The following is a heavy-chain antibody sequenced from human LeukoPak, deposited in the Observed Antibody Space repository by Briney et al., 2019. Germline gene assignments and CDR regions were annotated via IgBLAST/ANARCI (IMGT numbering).Heavy chain of an antibody. CDR2: IKPDGSEK. CDR3: AYRNTLDY. V-gene: IGHV3-7*02. D-gene: IGHD1-26*01. CDR1: GFSFSGHW. Sequence: PGGFLRLSCAASGFSFSGHWMNWVRQPPGKGLEWVANIKPDGSEKYYVDSVKGRFTISRDDAKRSLDLQMDSLRAEDTAIYYCAYRNTLDYWGQGTLVTVSS. J-gene: IGHJ4*02.